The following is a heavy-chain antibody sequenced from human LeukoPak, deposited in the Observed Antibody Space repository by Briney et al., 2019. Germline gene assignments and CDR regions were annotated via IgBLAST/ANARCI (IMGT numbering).Heavy chain of an antibody. CDR3: ARKIQLWSELDY. J-gene: IGHJ4*02. Sequence: GGSLRLSCAASGFTFSSYAMSWVRQAPGKGLEWVSAISGSGGSTYYADSVKGRFTISRDNSKNTLYLQMSSLRAEDTAVYYCARKIQLWSELDYWGQGTLVTVSS. V-gene: IGHV3-23*01. D-gene: IGHD5-18*01. CDR1: GFTFSSYA. CDR2: ISGSGGST.